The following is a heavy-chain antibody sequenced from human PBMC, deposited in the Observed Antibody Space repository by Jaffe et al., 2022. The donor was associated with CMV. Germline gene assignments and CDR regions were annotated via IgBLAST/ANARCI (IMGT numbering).Heavy chain of an antibody. J-gene: IGHJ6*03. CDR1: GFTFSSYE. D-gene: IGHD3-10*01. V-gene: IGHV3-48*03. Sequence: EVQLVESGGGLVQPGGSLRLSCAASGFTFSSYEMNWVRQAPGKGLEWVSYISSSGSTIYYADSVKGRFTISRDNAKNSLYLQMNSLRAEDTAVYYCARPPMATSYYYYYMDVWGKGTTVTVSS. CDR2: ISSSGSTI. CDR3: ARPPMATSYYYYYMDV.